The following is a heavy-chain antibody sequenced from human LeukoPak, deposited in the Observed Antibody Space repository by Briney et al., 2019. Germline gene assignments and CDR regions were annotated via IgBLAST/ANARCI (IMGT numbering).Heavy chain of an antibody. V-gene: IGHV4-61*02. CDR2: LYSSRST. CDR3: ARSPSAYCTNGVCYKGDGETDY. D-gene: IGHD2-8*01. J-gene: IGHJ4*02. CDR1: GGSISSGMYY. Sequence: PSETLFLTCTGSGGSISSGMYYWSWIRQPAVKGLEWIGRLYSSRSTDYNASRKSRGAITVDTCKNQFSLQLSSVTAADTAVYYCARSPSAYCTNGVCYKGDGETDYWGQGTLVTVSS.